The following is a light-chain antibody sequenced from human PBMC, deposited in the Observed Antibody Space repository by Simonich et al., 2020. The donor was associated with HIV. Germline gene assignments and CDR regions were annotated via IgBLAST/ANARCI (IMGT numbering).Light chain of an antibody. CDR3: QSYDSSFWV. V-gene: IGLV6-57*03. Sequence: NFMLTQPHSVSESPGKTVTISCTRSSGSIASNYVQWYQQRPGSAPTTVIYEDNQRPSGVPDRFSGSIDSSSNSASLTISGLKTEDEADYYYQSYDSSFWVFGGGTKLTVL. CDR1: SGSIASNY. CDR2: EDN. J-gene: IGLJ3*02.